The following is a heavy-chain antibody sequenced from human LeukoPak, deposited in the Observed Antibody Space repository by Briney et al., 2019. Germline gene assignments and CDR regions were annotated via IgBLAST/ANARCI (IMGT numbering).Heavy chain of an antibody. J-gene: IGHJ4*02. CDR3: ARDRSLGFTNSPNFYYFDY. V-gene: IGHV1-2*02. CDR2: INPNSGGT. Sequence: ASVKVSCKASGYTFTDYYVHWVRQAPGQGLEWMAWINPNSGGTIYAQNFQDRVTVTRDTSINTAYMDLSRLASDDTAVYYCARDRSLGFTNSPNFYYFDYWGQGTLVTVSS. CDR1: GYTFTDYY. D-gene: IGHD1-7*01.